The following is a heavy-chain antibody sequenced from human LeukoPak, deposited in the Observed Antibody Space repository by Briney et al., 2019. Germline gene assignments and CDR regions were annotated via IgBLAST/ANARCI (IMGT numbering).Heavy chain of an antibody. CDR2: VFDGKTT. D-gene: IGHD5-24*01. CDR3: ASGAWATRLHS. Sequence: SDTLSLTCAVYVESLNYYYWSWIRQSPEKGLEWIGEVFDGKTTNYNPSLKSRVTISAVTSSNQFSLNLKSVTAADTAVYYCASGAWATRLHSWAQGTLVIVSS. V-gene: IGHV4-34*12. J-gene: IGHJ4*02. CDR1: VESLNYYY.